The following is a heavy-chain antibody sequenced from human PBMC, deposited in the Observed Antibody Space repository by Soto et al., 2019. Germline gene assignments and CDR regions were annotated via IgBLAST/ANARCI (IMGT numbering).Heavy chain of an antibody. D-gene: IGHD6-19*01. J-gene: IGHJ6*02. CDR2: IYYSGST. Sequence: SETLSLTCTVSGGSISSSSYYWGWIRQPPGKGLEWIGSIYYSGSTYYNPSLKSRVTISVDTSKSQFSLKLSSVTAADTAVYYCARPSGYSSGTVYYYYGMDVWGQGTTVTVSS. CDR3: ARPSGYSSGTVYYYYGMDV. V-gene: IGHV4-39*01. CDR1: GGSISSSSYY.